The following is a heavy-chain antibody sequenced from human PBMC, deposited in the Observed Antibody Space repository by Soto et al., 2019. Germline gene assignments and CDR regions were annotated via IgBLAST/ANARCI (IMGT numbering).Heavy chain of an antibody. D-gene: IGHD1-26*01. CDR1: GYSISSGYY. V-gene: IGHV4-38-2*02. CDR3: ARDGDSGRAGNFDY. J-gene: IGHJ4*02. CDR2: IYHSGST. Sequence: PSETLSLTCAVSGYSISSGYYWGWIRQPPGKGLEWIGSIYHSGSTYYNPSLKSRVTISVDTSKNQFSLKLSSVTAADTAVYYCARDGDSGRAGNFDYWGQGTLVTVYS.